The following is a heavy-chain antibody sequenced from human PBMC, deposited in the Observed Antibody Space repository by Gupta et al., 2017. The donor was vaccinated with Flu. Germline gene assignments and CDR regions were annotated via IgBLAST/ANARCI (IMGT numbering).Heavy chain of an antibody. D-gene: IGHD2-21*01. CDR3: AKELIVAGVDTNWFDS. Sequence: EVQLLESGGGLVQPGGSLRLSCVVSRFTFENFAMSWVRQAPGKGLEWVSGIRGSGESTFYADSVKGRFTISRDNQRTTVYLQLNSLRAEDTATYYCAKELIVAGVDTNWFDSWGRGTLVAVSS. CDR2: IRGSGEST. V-gene: IGHV3-23*01. J-gene: IGHJ5*01. CDR1: RFTFENFA.